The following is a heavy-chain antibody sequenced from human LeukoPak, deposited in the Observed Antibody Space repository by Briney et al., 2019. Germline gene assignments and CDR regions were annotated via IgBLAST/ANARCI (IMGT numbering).Heavy chain of an antibody. CDR3: ARDLPYSSSGGLFDI. V-gene: IGHV4-59*01. J-gene: IGHJ3*02. D-gene: IGHD6-13*01. CDR2: IYYSGST. CDR1: GGSISSYY. Sequence: SETLSLTCTVSGGSISSYYWSWLRQPPGKGLEWIGYIYYSGSTNYNPSLKSRVTVSVDTSKNQFSLKLSSVTAADTAVYYCARDLPYSSSGGLFDIWGQGTRVTVSS.